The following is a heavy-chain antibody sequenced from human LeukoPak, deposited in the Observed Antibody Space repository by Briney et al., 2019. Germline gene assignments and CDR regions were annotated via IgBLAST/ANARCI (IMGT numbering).Heavy chain of an antibody. CDR2: IYYSGST. CDR3: AREASGSSDFDY. J-gene: IGHJ4*02. CDR1: GGSISSGDYY. Sequence: PSETLFLTCTVSGGSISSGDYYWNWVRQPPGKGLEWIGYIYYSGSTYYNPSLKSRVTISVDTSKNQFSLKLSSVTAADTAVYYCAREASGSSDFDYWGQGTLVTVSS. V-gene: IGHV4-30-4*01. D-gene: IGHD3-10*01.